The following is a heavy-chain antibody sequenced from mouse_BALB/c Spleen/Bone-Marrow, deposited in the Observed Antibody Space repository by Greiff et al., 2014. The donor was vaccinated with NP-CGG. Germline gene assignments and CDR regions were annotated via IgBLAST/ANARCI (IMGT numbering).Heavy chain of an antibody. Sequence: DVHLVASGGGLVQPGGSRKLSCAASGFTFSSFGMHWVRQAPERGLEWVAYISSGSSTIFYADTVKGRFTISRDNPKNTLFLQMTSLRSEDTAMYYCTRGGNWEDFDYWGQGTTLTVSS. CDR3: TRGGNWEDFDY. V-gene: IGHV5-17*02. J-gene: IGHJ2*01. D-gene: IGHD4-1*01. CDR1: GFTFSSFG. CDR2: ISSGSSTI.